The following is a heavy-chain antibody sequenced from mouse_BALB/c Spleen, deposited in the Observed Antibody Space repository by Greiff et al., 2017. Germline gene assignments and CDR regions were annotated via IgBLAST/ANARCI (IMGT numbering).Heavy chain of an antibody. Sequence: VQLQQSGPELVKPGASVKISCKASGYSFTGYYMHWVKQSHVKSLEWIGRINPYNGATSYNQNFKDKASLTVDKSSSTAYMELHSLTSEDSAVYYCARSGTTAPFDYWGQGTTLTVSS. D-gene: IGHD1-2*01. CDR2: INPYNGAT. CDR3: ARSGTTAPFDY. V-gene: IGHV1-31*01. J-gene: IGHJ2*01. CDR1: GYSFTGYY.